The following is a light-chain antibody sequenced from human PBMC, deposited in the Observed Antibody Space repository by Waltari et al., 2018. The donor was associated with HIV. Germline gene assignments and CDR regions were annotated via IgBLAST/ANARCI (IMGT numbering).Light chain of an antibody. CDR2: GKD. Sequence: SSELTQDPAVSVALDHTGRTHCKVDNPRKYSANGYQQKPGQASVVVMYGKDNRSSGIPARFSGSSSGNTGSLTITGAQAEDEADYYCESRHSNDKHHVFGTGTKVTV. J-gene: IGLJ1*01. V-gene: IGLV3-19*01. CDR1: NPRKYS. CDR3: ESRHSNDKHHV.